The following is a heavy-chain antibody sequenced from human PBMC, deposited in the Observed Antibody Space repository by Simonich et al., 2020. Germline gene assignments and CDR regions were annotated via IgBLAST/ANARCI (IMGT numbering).Heavy chain of an antibody. V-gene: IGHV3-48*01. Sequence: EVQLVESGGGLVQPGGSLRLSCAASGFTFSSYSMNWVRQAPGKGLEGVSYISSSSSTIYYADSVKGRSTISRDNAKNSLYLQMNSLRAEDTAVYYCARDSSYYAFDIWGQGTMVTVSS. CDR3: ARDSSYYAFDI. J-gene: IGHJ3*02. D-gene: IGHD5-12*01. CDR1: GFTFSSYS. CDR2: ISSSSSTI.